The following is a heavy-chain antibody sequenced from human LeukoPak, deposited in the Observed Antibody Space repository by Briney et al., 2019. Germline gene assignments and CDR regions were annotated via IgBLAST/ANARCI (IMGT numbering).Heavy chain of an antibody. Sequence: PGGSLRLSCAASGFTFSSYAMSWVRQAPGKGLEWVSAISGSGGSTYYADSVKGRFTISRDNSKNTLYLQMNSLRAEDTAVYYCAKIRITMIVVAGGMDVWGQGTTVTASS. CDR1: GFTFSSYA. J-gene: IGHJ6*02. CDR3: AKIRITMIVVAGGMDV. D-gene: IGHD3-22*01. V-gene: IGHV3-23*01. CDR2: ISGSGGST.